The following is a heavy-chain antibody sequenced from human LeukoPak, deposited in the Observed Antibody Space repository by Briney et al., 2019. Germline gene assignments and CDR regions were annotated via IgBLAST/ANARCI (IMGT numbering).Heavy chain of an antibody. D-gene: IGHD2-8*01. V-gene: IGHV1-2*04. CDR2: INPNSGGT. J-gene: IGHJ4*02. CDR1: RYTFTGYY. CDR3: ARGDSPHIVLMVYANTGFDY. Sequence: VASVKVSCKASRYTFTGYYMHWVRQAPGQGLEWMGWINPNSGGTNYAQKFQGWVTMTRDTSISTAYMELSRLRSDDTAVYYCARGDSPHIVLMVYANTGFDYWGQGTLVTVSS.